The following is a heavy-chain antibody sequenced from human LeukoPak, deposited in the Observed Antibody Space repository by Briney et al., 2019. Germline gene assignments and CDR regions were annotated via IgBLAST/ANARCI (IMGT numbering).Heavy chain of an antibody. D-gene: IGHD1-26*01. Sequence: GGSLRLSCAAPGFTFSSYAMSWVRQAPGKGLEWVSVISGSGGSTYYADSVKGRFTISRDNSKNTLYLQMNSLTAEDTALYYCANGVRVGAPVGYWGQGTLVTVSS. CDR1: GFTFSSYA. J-gene: IGHJ4*02. CDR2: ISGSGGST. V-gene: IGHV3-23*01. CDR3: ANGVRVGAPVGY.